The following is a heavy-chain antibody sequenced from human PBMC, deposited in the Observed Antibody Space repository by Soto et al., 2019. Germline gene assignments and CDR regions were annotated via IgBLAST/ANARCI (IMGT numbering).Heavy chain of an antibody. V-gene: IGHV3-23*01. CDR2: ISGSGGST. J-gene: IGHJ4*02. CDR1: GFTFSSYA. D-gene: IGHD5-18*01. CDR3: AKDRGGYSYGYFEYFDY. Sequence: GGSLRLSCAASGFTFSSYAMSWVRQAPGKGLEWVSAISGSGGSTYYADSVKGRFTISRDNSKNTLYLQMDSLRAEDTAVYYCAKDRGGYSYGYFEYFDYWGQGTLVTVSS.